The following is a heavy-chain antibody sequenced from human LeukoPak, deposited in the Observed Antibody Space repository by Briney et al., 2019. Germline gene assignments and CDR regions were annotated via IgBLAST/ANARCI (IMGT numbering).Heavy chain of an antibody. V-gene: IGHV3-23*01. CDR2: ISASGGST. D-gene: IGHD2-2*01. Sequence: GGSLRLSCAASGFTFSSYAMSWVRQAPGKGLEWVSGISASGGSTYYADSLKGRFTISRDNSKNTLYLQVNSLRAENTAVYYCAKRAYCSSISCPHFDYWGQGTLVTVSS. J-gene: IGHJ4*02. CDR1: GFTFSSYA. CDR3: AKRAYCSSISCPHFDY.